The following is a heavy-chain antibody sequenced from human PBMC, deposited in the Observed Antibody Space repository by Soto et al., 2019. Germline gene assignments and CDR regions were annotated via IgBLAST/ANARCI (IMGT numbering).Heavy chain of an antibody. V-gene: IGHV4-59*01. J-gene: IGHJ4*02. D-gene: IGHD6-19*01. CDR1: GGSISSYY. Sequence: ETLSLTCTVSGGSISSYYWSWIRQPPGKGLEWIGYIYYSGGTNYNPSLKSRVTISVDTFKNQFSLKLSSVTAADTAVYYCARSSSGWYVYYFDYWGQGTQVTVSS. CDR3: ARSSSGWYVYYFDY. CDR2: IYYSGGT.